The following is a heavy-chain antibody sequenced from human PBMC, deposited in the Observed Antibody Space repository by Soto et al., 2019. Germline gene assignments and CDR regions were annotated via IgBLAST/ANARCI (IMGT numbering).Heavy chain of an antibody. CDR1: GFTFSSYS. Sequence: PGGSLRLSCAASGFTFSSYSMNWVRQAPGKGLEWVSYISSGSSTIHYADSVKGRFTISRDNSKNSLYLQMNNLRAEDTAVYYCVKERYGSGSHPFFDYWGQGTPVIVSS. D-gene: IGHD3-10*01. J-gene: IGHJ4*02. CDR3: VKERYGSGSHPFFDY. V-gene: IGHV3-48*01. CDR2: ISSGSSTI.